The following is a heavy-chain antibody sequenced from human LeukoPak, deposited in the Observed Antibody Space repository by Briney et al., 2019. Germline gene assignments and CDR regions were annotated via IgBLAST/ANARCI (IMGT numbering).Heavy chain of an antibody. Sequence: GGSPRLSCVASGFTFNSYWMHWVRQVPGKGPMWVSRIHSDGSSTSYADSVRGRFTISRDNAKNTLYLQMDSLRDEDTAVYYCARVRFGDYEPEGYFDLWGRGTLVIVSS. D-gene: IGHD4-17*01. CDR2: IHSDGSST. J-gene: IGHJ2*01. V-gene: IGHV3-74*01. CDR3: ARVRFGDYEPEGYFDL. CDR1: GFTFNSYW.